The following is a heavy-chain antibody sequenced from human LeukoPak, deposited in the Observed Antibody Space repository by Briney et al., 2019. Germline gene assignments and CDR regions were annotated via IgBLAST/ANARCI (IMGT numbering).Heavy chain of an antibody. D-gene: IGHD5-18*01. CDR2: IWYDGSNQ. CDR3: AKAQYSYGYRDDCCYYYMDV. CDR1: GFTFSSYA. V-gene: IGHV3-33*06. J-gene: IGHJ6*03. Sequence: GGSLRLSCAASGFTFSSYAIHWVRQAPGKGLEWVAVIWYDGSNQYYADSVKGRFTISRDNSKNTLYLQVNNLRAEDTAVYYCAKAQYSYGYRDDCCYYYMDVWGKGTTVTVSS.